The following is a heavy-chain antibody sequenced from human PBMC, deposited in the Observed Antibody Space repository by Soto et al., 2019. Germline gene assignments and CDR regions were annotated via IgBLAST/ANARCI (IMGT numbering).Heavy chain of an antibody. Sequence: GESLEISCQGSGYTFTGHWISWVRQMPGKGLEWMGRIDPSDSYTDYSPTVQGHVTMSADKSINTAYLQWSSLQASDTAVYYCTRHTGYDSSLDYWGQGTLVTVSS. CDR2: IDPSDSYT. CDR3: TRHTGYDSSLDY. J-gene: IGHJ4*02. D-gene: IGHD5-12*01. CDR1: GYTFTGHW. V-gene: IGHV5-10-1*01.